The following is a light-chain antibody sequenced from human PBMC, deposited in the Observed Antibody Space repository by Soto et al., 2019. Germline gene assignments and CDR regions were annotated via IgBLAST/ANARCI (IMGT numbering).Light chain of an antibody. CDR1: QTISTY. Sequence: DIQRTQSPSSLSASVGDRVTITCRASQTISTYLNWYQQKPGKAPRLLIYDASSLLSGVPSRFSGSGSGTDFSLTISSLQPEDVATYFCQKYNSPPRTFGQGTKVDIK. J-gene: IGKJ1*01. CDR2: DAS. V-gene: IGKV1-39*01. CDR3: QKYNSPPRT.